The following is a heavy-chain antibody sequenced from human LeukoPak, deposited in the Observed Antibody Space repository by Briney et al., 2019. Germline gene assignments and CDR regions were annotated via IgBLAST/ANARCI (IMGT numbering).Heavy chain of an antibody. CDR2: ISSSGTTI. CDR3: AKVGMVATYDY. Sequence: TGGSLRLSCAASGFTFSDYYMSWIRQAPGKGLEWVSYISSSGTTIYYADSVKGRFTISRDNAKNSLYLQMNSLRAEDTAVYYCAKVGMVATYDYWGQGTLVTVSS. V-gene: IGHV3-11*01. J-gene: IGHJ4*02. D-gene: IGHD5-12*01. CDR1: GFTFSDYY.